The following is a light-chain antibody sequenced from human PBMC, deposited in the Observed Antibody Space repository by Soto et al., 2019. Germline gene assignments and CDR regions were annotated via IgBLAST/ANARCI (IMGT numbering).Light chain of an antibody. CDR1: ISNIGNNY. J-gene: IGLJ1*01. CDR3: AAWDDTVRSYV. Sequence: QSVLTQPSSVSRPPGQGVTISCSGSISNIGNNYVYWFQQLPGTAPKVLSNRNDQRPSGVPDRFSGSKSVTSASLAISGLRSEDEADYYCAAWDDTVRSYVFGTGTKLTVL. CDR2: RND. V-gene: IGLV1-47*01.